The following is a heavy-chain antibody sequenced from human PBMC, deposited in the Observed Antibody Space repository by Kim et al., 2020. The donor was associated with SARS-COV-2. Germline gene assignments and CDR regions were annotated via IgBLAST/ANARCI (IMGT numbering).Heavy chain of an antibody. D-gene: IGHD5-12*01. Sequence: GGSLRLSCAASGFTFSSYAMSWVRQAPGKGLEWVSAISGSGGSTYYADSVKGRFTISRDNSKNTLYLQMNSLRAEDTAVYYCATDLLLRWLQSVLLGGGNDAFYIWGQGTMVTVSS. J-gene: IGHJ3*02. CDR3: ATDLLLRWLQSVLLGGGNDAFYI. CDR2: ISGSGGST. CDR1: GFTFSSYA. V-gene: IGHV3-23*01.